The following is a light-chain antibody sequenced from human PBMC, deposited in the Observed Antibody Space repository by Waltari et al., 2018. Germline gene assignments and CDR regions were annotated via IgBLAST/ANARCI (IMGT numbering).Light chain of an antibody. Sequence: QSVLTQPASVSGSPGQSISISCSGTSSDIGNYNLVPWYQQYPGKAPQLLIFEVSKRPSGVSSRFSGSKSGNTASLTISGLQAEDEADYHCCSYAGSTTYVIFGGGTKLTVL. CDR1: SSDIGNYNL. CDR3: CSYAGSTTYVI. J-gene: IGLJ2*01. V-gene: IGLV2-23*02. CDR2: EVS.